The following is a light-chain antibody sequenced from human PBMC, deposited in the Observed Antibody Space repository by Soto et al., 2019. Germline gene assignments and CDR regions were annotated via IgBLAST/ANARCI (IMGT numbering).Light chain of an antibody. CDR2: DAS. CDR1: QSVSNS. V-gene: IGKV3-11*01. Sequence: ENVLTLSPSTLSLSTGERASLSCRASQSVSNSLAWFQQKPGQAPRLLIYDASNRATGIPARFSGSGSGTDFTLTISSLEPEDFAVYYCQQRSDWNTFGQGTRLET. CDR3: QQRSDWNT. J-gene: IGKJ5*01.